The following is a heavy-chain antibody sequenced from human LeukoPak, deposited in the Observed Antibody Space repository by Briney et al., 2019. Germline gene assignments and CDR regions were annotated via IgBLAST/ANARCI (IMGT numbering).Heavy chain of an antibody. CDR1: GDTLTEFS. CDR2: FYREDGET. Sequence: VKVSCKVSGDTLTEFSMFWVRQAPGKGLEWMGGFYREDGETTYAQKFQGRVTMTEDTSTDTAYMEPSSLRYEDTAVYYCATLDGYGDYVGYWGQGTVVTVSS. V-gene: IGHV1-24*01. CDR3: ATLDGYGDYVGY. D-gene: IGHD4-17*01. J-gene: IGHJ4*02.